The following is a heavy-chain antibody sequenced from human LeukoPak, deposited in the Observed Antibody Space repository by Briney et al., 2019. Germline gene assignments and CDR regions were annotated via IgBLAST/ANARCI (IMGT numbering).Heavy chain of an antibody. CDR3: ARDAQWLVPEGYYYYMDV. D-gene: IGHD6-19*01. CDR2: ISSRSSYI. CDR1: GFTFSRYN. J-gene: IGHJ6*03. V-gene: IGHV3-21*01. Sequence: GGSLRLACAGSGFTFSRYNMNWFRQAPGKGLERVSSISSRSSYIFYADSVKGRFTISRDNAKNSLYLQMNSLGAEDTAVYYCARDAQWLVPEGYYYYMDVWGKGTTVTVS.